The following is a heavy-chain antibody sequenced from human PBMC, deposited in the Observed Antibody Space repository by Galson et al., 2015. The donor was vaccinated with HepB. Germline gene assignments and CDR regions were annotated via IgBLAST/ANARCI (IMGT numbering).Heavy chain of an antibody. CDR2: ISWDGGST. CDR3: AKDIVWRSGGSCPDY. V-gene: IGHV3-43D*03. Sequence: SLRLSCAASGFTFDDYAMHWVRQAPGKGLEWVSLISWDGGSTYYADSVKGRFTISRDNSKNSLYLQMNSLRAEDTALYYCAKDIVWRSGGSCPDYWGQGTLVTVSS. J-gene: IGHJ4*02. D-gene: IGHD2-15*01. CDR1: GFTFDDYA.